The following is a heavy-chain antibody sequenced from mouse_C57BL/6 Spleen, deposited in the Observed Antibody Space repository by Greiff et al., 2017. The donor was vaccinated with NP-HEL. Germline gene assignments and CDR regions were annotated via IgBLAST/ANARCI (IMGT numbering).Heavy chain of an antibody. CDR2: IWSGGST. CDR3: ARTLYGSSWDYFDY. CDR1: GFSLTSYG. J-gene: IGHJ2*01. V-gene: IGHV2-2*01. D-gene: IGHD1-1*01. Sequence: VQLVESGPGLVQPSQSLSITCTVSGFSLTSYGVHWVRQSPGKSLEWLGVIWSGGSTDYNAAFISRLSISKDNSKSQVFFKMNSLQADDTAIYYCARTLYGSSWDYFDYWGQGTTLTVSS.